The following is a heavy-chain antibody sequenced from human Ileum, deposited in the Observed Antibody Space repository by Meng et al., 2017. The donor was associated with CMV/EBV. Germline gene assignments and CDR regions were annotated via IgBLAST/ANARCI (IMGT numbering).Heavy chain of an antibody. CDR3: ARDPPGDGGVTSDY. Sequence: GSLRLSCVASGFTFNNYWMNWVRQTPGKGLEWVANINQDGSQRYYLDSVKGRFSISRDNAKNSLFLQMNGLRADDTALYYCARDPPGDGGVTSDYWGQGILVTVSS. D-gene: IGHD7-27*01. CDR1: GFTFNNYW. J-gene: IGHJ4*02. CDR2: INQDGSQR. V-gene: IGHV3-7*01.